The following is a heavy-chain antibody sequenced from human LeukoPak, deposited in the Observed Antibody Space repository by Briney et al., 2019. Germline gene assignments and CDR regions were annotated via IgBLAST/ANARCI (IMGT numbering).Heavy chain of an antibody. Sequence: SETLSLTCTVSGGSITSYYWSWIRQPPGAGLEWIGYIYYSVSTNYNPSLKSRVTISVDTSKNQFSLKLNSVTAADTAVYYCARSLQYNNNNYFYYGMDVWGQGTTVTVSS. V-gene: IGHV4-59*01. CDR2: IYYSVST. CDR1: GGSITSYY. D-gene: IGHD3-10*01. CDR3: ARSLQYNNNNYFYYGMDV. J-gene: IGHJ6*02.